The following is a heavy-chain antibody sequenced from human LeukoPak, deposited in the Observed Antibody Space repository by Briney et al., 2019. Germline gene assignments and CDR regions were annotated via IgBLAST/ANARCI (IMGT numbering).Heavy chain of an antibody. V-gene: IGHV3-48*03. D-gene: IGHD4-17*01. CDR3: ARGAFDYEGGGYY. Sequence: GGSLRLSCAASGFTFSSYEMNWVRQAPGKGLEWVSYISSSGSTIYYADSVKGRFTISRDNAKNSLYLQMNSLGAEETAVYYCARGAFDYEGGGYYWGQGTLVTVSS. CDR1: GFTFSSYE. J-gene: IGHJ4*02. CDR2: ISSSGSTI.